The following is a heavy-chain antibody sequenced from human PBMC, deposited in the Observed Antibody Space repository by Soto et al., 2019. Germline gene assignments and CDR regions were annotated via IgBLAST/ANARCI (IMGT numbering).Heavy chain of an antibody. J-gene: IGHJ5*02. Sequence: EVQLVESGGGLVKHGGSLRLSCAASGFTFSTYSMSWVRQAPGRGLEWVSSISSATSYIYYADSVKGRFTISRDNAKNSLYLQLNRLRAADTAVYYCARVPGALKSGCVGPWGQGTLVTVSS. CDR3: ARVPGALKSGCVGP. D-gene: IGHD2-15*01. V-gene: IGHV3-21*01. CDR1: GFTFSTYS. CDR2: ISSATSYI.